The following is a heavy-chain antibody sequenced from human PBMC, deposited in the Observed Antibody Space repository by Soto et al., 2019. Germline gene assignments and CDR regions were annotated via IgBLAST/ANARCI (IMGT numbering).Heavy chain of an antibody. CDR1: GGTFSSYA. J-gene: IGHJ6*02. CDR3: ARRGDYYDSSGPTFYYYYGMDV. Sequence: ASVKVSCKASGGTFSSYAISWVRQAPGQGLEWMGGIIPIFGTANYAQKFQGRVTITADESTSTAYMELSSLRSEDTAVYYCARRGDYYDSSGPTFYYYYGMDVWGQGTTVTVS. CDR2: IIPIFGTA. D-gene: IGHD3-22*01. V-gene: IGHV1-69*13.